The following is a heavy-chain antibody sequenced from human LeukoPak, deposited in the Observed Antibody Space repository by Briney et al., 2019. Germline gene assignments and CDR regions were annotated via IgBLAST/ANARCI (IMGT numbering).Heavy chain of an antibody. V-gene: IGHV3-74*01. CDR1: GFTFSSYW. Sequence: GGSLRLXCAASGFTFSSYWMSWVRRAPGKGLVSVSRINSDGSSTSYADSVKGRFTISRDNAKNTLYLQMNSLRAEDTAVYYCARKGYSSSSGAFDIWGQGTMVTVSS. CDR2: INSDGSST. D-gene: IGHD6-6*01. J-gene: IGHJ3*02. CDR3: ARKGYSSSSGAFDI.